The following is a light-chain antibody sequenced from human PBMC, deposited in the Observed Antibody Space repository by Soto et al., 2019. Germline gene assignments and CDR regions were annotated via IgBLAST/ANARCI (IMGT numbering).Light chain of an antibody. V-gene: IGKV1-39*01. CDR2: DAS. CDR1: QSIRSY. CDR3: QRSYSTPPWT. J-gene: IGKJ1*01. Sequence: DIQLTQSPSSLSASVGDKVTITCRASQSIRSYLNWVQQKPGKAPKLLIYDASSLQTGVPSRFSGSGSGTDFSLTISSLQPEDFATYYCQRSYSTPPWTFGQGTKVDIK.